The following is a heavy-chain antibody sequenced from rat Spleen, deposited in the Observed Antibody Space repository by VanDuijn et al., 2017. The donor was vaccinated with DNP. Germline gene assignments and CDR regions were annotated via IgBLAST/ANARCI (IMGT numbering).Heavy chain of an antibody. CDR2: ISYSGST. J-gene: IGHJ2*01. CDR3: ARWSRYFDY. V-gene: IGHV3-1*01. CDR1: GYSITSNY. Sequence: EVQLQESGPGLVKPSQSLSLTCSVTGYSITSNYWGWIQKFPGNKMEYIGHISYSGSTNYNPSLKSRFSITRDTSKNQFFLQLNSVTTEDTATYYCARWSRYFDYWGQGVMVTVSS.